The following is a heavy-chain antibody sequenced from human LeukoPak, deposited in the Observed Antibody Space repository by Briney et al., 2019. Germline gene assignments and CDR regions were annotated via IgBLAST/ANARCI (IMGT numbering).Heavy chain of an antibody. CDR3: ARERYSSGWVDY. J-gene: IGHJ4*02. Sequence: SETLSLTCSVSGGSISSYYWSWIRQPPGKGLEWIGYIYYSGSTNYNPSLKSRVTISVDTSKNQFSLKLSSVTAADTAVYYCARERYSSGWVDYWGQGSLVTVSS. V-gene: IGHV4-59*01. CDR1: GGSISSYY. D-gene: IGHD6-19*01. CDR2: IYYSGST.